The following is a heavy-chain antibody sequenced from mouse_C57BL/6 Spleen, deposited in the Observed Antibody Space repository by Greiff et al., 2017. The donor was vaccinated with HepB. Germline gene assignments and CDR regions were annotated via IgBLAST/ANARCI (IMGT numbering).Heavy chain of an antibody. CDR3: ARGETAQAYYAMDY. Sequence: VQLQESGPGLVQPSQSLSITCTVSGFSLTSSGVHWVRQSPGKGLEWLGVIWSGGSTDYNAAFISRLSISKDNSKSQVFFKMNSLQADDTAIYYCARGETAQAYYAMDYWGQGTSVTVSS. J-gene: IGHJ4*01. D-gene: IGHD3-2*02. CDR1: GFSLTSSG. CDR2: IWSGGST. V-gene: IGHV2-2*01.